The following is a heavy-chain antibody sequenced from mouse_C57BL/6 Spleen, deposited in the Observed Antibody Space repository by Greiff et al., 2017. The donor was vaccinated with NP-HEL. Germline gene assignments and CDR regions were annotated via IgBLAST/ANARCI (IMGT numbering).Heavy chain of an antibody. CDR3: ARGLRLNYYAMDY. Sequence: VQLKESGPGLVKPSQSLSLTCSVTGYSITSGYYWNWIRQFPGNKLEWMGYISYDGSNNYNPSLKNRISITRDTSKNQFFLKLNSVTTEDTATYYCARGLRLNYYAMDYWGQGTSVTVSS. V-gene: IGHV3-6*01. CDR1: GYSITSGYY. CDR2: ISYDGSN. J-gene: IGHJ4*01. D-gene: IGHD2-2*01.